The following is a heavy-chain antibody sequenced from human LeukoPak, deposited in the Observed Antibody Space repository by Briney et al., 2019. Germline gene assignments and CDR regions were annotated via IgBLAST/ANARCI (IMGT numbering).Heavy chain of an antibody. CDR1: EYIFTSYW. J-gene: IGHJ4*02. CDR3: ARYGYCSGGSCYHLGY. D-gene: IGHD2-15*01. V-gene: IGHV5-51*01. Sequence: GESLKISCKGSEYIFTSYWIGWVRQMPGKGLEWMGIIYPVDSDTRYSPSFQGQVTISADKSISTAYLQWSSLKASDTAMYYCARYGYCSGGSCYHLGYWGQGTLVTVSS. CDR2: IYPVDSDT.